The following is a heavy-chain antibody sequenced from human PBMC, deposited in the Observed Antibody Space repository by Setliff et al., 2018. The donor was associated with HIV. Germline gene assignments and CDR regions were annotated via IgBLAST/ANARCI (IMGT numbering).Heavy chain of an antibody. CDR1: GGTFNTYV. D-gene: IGHD2-15*01. Sequence: SVKVSCKASGGTFNTYVISWLRQAPGQGLEWMGGIIPILGVANYAQKFQGRLPITADKSTNTAYMELSSLKSDDTAVYYCARGPEEGDCSGGSCYGNFDPWGQGTLVTVSS. V-gene: IGHV1-69*10. CDR2: IIPILGVA. CDR3: ARGPEEGDCSGGSCYGNFDP. J-gene: IGHJ5*02.